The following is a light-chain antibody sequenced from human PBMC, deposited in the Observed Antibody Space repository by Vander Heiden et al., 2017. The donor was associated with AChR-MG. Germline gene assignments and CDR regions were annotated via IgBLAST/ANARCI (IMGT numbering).Light chain of an antibody. CDR3: QQRSNWPIT. CDR1: QSVSSY. V-gene: IGKV3-11*01. Sequence: EIVLTQSPATLSLSPGERATLSCRPSQSVSSYLAWYQQTPGQAPRFLIYDPSNRATGIPPRFSGSGSGTDFTLTIRSLEPDDFAVYYCQQRSNWPITFGQGTRLEIK. J-gene: IGKJ5*01. CDR2: DPS.